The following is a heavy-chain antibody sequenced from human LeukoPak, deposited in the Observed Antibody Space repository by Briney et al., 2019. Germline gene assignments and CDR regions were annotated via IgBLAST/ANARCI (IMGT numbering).Heavy chain of an antibody. CDR1: GFTLSSYA. V-gene: IGHV3-23*01. Sequence: GGSLRLSCAASGFTLSSYAMSWVRQAPGKGLEWVSGISDSGESTYYADSVKGRFTISRDNSKNTLYLQMNRLRAEDTAVYYCAKTWRHSSSWIDYWGQGTLVTVSS. CDR3: AKTWRHSSSWIDY. J-gene: IGHJ4*02. D-gene: IGHD6-13*01. CDR2: ISDSGEST.